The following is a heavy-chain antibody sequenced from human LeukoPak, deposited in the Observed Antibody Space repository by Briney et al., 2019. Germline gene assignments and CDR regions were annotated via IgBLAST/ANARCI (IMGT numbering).Heavy chain of an antibody. V-gene: IGHV1-46*01. CDR1: GYTFASYY. D-gene: IGHD6-19*01. Sequence: ASVKVSYKASGYTFASYYMHWVRRAPGQGLEWMGIINPSGGSTSYAQKFQGRVTMTRDTSTSTVYMELSSLRSEDTAVYYCARGGSSGWYDYWGQGTLVTVSS. J-gene: IGHJ4*02. CDR2: INPSGGST. CDR3: ARGGSSGWYDY.